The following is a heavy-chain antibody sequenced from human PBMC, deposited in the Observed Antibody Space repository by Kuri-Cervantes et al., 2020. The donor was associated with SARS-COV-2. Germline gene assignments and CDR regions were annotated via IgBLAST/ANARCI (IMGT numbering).Heavy chain of an antibody. CDR1: GGSFSAYY. Sequence: GSLRLSCAVYGGSFSAYYRSWIRQPPGKGLEWIGEINHSGSTNYSPSLKGRVTISVDTSKHQLSLKLSSVTAADTAVYYCAGSPGGVFDCWGQGTLVTVSS. J-gene: IGHJ4*02. V-gene: IGHV4-34*01. CDR2: INHSGST. D-gene: IGHD3-16*01. CDR3: AGSPGGVFDC.